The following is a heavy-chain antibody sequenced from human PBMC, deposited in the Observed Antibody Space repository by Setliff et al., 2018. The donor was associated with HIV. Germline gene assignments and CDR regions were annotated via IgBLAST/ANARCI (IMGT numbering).Heavy chain of an antibody. CDR1: GGSISSSTYF. CDR2: IYYSGGT. D-gene: IGHD7-27*01. CDR3: ARGDNWGVDVFDI. Sequence: TLSLTCTVSGGSISSSTYFWGWVRQPPGKGLEWIGTIYYSGGTYYKSSLKSRVLISLDTSKKQFSLRLSSVTAADPAMYYCARGDNWGVDVFDIWGQGTMVTVSS. V-gene: IGHV4-39*07. J-gene: IGHJ3*02.